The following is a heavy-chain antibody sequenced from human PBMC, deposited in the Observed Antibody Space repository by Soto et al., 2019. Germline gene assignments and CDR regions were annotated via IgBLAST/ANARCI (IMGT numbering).Heavy chain of an antibody. J-gene: IGHJ6*03. D-gene: IGHD2-2*01. CDR3: AKNAEGYCSSTSCYDRGYYYMDV. CDR2: ISYDGSNK. CDR1: GFTFSSYG. V-gene: IGHV3-30*18. Sequence: GGSLRLSCAASGFTFSSYGMHWVRQAPGKGLEWVAVISYDGSNKYYADSVKGRFTISRDNSKNTLYLQMNSLRAEDTAVYYCAKNAEGYCSSTSCYDRGYYYMDVWGKGTTVTVSS.